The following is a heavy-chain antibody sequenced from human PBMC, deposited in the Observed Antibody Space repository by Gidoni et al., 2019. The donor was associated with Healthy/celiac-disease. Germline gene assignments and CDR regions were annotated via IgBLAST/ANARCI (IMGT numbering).Heavy chain of an antibody. CDR1: GCPISSSRYY. D-gene: IGHD2-15*01. Sequence: QLQLQESGPGLVKPSETLSLTCTVSGCPISSSRYYWGRLRQPPGKGLEWLGSIYYSRSTYYNPSLKSRVTISVDTSKNQFSLKLSSVTAADTAVYYCASLGPPSQGVVADPYYYYGMDVWGQGTTVTVSS. CDR3: ASLGPPSQGVVADPYYYYGMDV. CDR2: IYYSRST. J-gene: IGHJ6*02. V-gene: IGHV4-39*01.